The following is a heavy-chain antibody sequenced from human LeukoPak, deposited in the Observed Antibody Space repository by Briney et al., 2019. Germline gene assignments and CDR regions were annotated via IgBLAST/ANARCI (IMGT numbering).Heavy chain of an antibody. J-gene: IGHJ3*02. CDR1: GGSISSSSYY. CDR3: ARRRPRSGYPEGNDAFDI. D-gene: IGHD3-22*01. Sequence: SETLSLTCTVSGGSISSSSYYWGWIRQPPGKGLEWIGGIYYSGSTYYNPSLKSRVTISVDTSKNQFSLKLSSVTAADAAVYYCARRRPRSGYPEGNDAFDIWGQGTMVTVSS. V-gene: IGHV4-39*01. CDR2: IYYSGST.